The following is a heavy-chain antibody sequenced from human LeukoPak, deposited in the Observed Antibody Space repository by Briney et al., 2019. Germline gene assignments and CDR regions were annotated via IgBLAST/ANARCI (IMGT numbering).Heavy chain of an antibody. CDR1: GFTFSDHA. CDR2: TSAGGDIT. J-gene: IGHJ5*02. CDR3: AKDPYSSGWSNWFDP. Sequence: PGGSLRLSCAASGFTFSDHAMTWVRQTLAKGLESVSSTSAGGDITHYAESVKGRFTISRDNSKNTLYLQMNSLRAEDTAVYYCAKDPYSSGWSNWFDPWGQGTLVTVSS. D-gene: IGHD6-19*01. V-gene: IGHV3-23*01.